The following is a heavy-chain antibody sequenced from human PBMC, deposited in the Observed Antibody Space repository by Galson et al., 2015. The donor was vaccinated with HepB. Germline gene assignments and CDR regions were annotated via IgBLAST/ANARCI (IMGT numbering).Heavy chain of an antibody. CDR2: IRSKDYGGTT. V-gene: IGHV3-49*03. D-gene: IGHD5-24*01. CDR1: EFSFGAYA. J-gene: IGHJ4*02. CDR3: ARDHHRDGYTYDY. Sequence: SLRLSCATSEFSFGAYAMNWFRQAPGKGLEWVGFIRSKDYGGTTEYAASVNGRFTISRDDSKSIAYLHMSSLQTEDTAVYYCARDHHRDGYTYDYWGQGTLVTVSS.